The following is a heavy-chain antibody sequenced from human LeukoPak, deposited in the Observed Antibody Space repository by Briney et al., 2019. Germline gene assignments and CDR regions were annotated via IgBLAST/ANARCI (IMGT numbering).Heavy chain of an antibody. CDR1: GFTFHNYA. V-gene: IGHV3-43*02. Sequence: GGSLRLSCAASGFTFHNYAIHWVRQAPGKGLEWVSLISGDGGSTFYADSVKGRFTISRDNGKNSLYLQMNSLRSDDTALYYCARESESSGWYDYWGQGTLVTVSS. D-gene: IGHD6-19*01. CDR3: ARESESSGWYDY. J-gene: IGHJ4*02. CDR2: ISGDGGST.